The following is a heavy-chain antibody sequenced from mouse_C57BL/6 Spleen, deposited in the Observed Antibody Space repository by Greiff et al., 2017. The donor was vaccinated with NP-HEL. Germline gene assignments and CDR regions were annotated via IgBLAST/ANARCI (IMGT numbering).Heavy chain of an antibody. J-gene: IGHJ3*01. V-gene: IGHV1-22*01. CDR3: ARVYYYGSSLWFAY. CDR1: GYTFTDYN. CDR2: INPNNGGT. D-gene: IGHD1-1*01. Sequence: EVQLQQSGPELVKPGASVKMSCKASGYTFTDYNMHWVKQSHGKSLEWIGYINPNNGGTSYNQKFKGKATLTVNKSSSTAYMELRSLTSEDSAVYYCARVYYYGSSLWFAYWGQGTLVTVSA.